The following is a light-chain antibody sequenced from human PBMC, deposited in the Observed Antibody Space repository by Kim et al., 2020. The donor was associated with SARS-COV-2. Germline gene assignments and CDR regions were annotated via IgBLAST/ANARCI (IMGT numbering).Light chain of an antibody. Sequence: SYELTQPPSVSMAPGQTARITCGGTNIGSKSVHWYQQKPGQAPVLVIYYDTDRPSGVSERFAGSISGDTAILTISKVEVGDEADYYCQVCDSSSDHRVFGGGTKLTVL. CDR1: NIGSKS. V-gene: IGLV3-21*04. J-gene: IGLJ3*02. CDR3: QVCDSSSDHRV. CDR2: YDT.